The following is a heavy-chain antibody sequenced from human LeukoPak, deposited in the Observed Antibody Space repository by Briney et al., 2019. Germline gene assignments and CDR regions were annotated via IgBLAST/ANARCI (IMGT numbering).Heavy chain of an antibody. J-gene: IGHJ4*02. D-gene: IGHD1-26*01. CDR2: ISWNSGYI. Sequence: GGSLRLSCAASGFIFDDYTMHWVRQGPGKGLEWVSSISWNSGYIHYADAVRGRFTISRDNAKKSSSLQMNSLRAEDTALYYCVKYDKRVGTLDHWGRGTLVTVSS. CDR1: GFIFDDYT. V-gene: IGHV3-9*01. CDR3: VKYDKRVGTLDH.